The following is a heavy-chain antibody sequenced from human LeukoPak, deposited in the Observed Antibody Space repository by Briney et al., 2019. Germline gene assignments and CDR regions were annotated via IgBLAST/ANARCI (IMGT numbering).Heavy chain of an antibody. V-gene: IGHV4-34*01. D-gene: IGHD6-13*01. CDR1: GGSFSGYY. J-gene: IGHJ4*02. CDR2: INHSGST. Sequence: PSETLSLTCAVYGGSFSGYYWSWIRQPPGKGLEWIGEINHSGSTNYNPSLKSRVTISVDTSKNQFSLKQSSVTAADTAVYYCAKTGSSSWYYVGYRYWGQGTLVTVSS. CDR3: AKTGSSSWYYVGYRY.